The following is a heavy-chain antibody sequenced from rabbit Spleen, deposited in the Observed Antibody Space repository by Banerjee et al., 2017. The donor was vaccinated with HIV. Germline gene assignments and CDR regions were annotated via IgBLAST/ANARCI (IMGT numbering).Heavy chain of an antibody. CDR1: GLDFSSNYW. V-gene: IGHV1S45*01. J-gene: IGHJ4*01. CDR2: ILTGSGST. D-gene: IGHD4-2*01. Sequence: QEQLEESGGGLVKPGGTLTLTCTASGLDFSSNYWMCWVRQAPGKGLEWIGCILTGSGSTYYASWAKGRFTMSKASSTTVTLQMTSLTAADTATYFCARDVGIDVYRFSLWGPGTLVTVS. CDR3: ARDVGIDVYRFSL.